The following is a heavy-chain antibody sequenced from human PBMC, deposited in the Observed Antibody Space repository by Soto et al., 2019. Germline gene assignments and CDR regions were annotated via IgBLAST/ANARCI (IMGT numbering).Heavy chain of an antibody. CDR2: IGAYNGDT. CDR3: AFLPQGYSYGFYYYYYYMDV. Sequence: GASVKVSCKASGYTFTNYGITWVRQAPGQGLEWMGGIGAYNGDTHYTQRLQGRVTMTINTSISTAYMELSSLRSEDTAVYYCAFLPQGYSYGFYYYYYYMDVWGKGTTVTVSS. V-gene: IGHV1-18*01. J-gene: IGHJ6*03. D-gene: IGHD5-18*01. CDR1: GYTFTNYG.